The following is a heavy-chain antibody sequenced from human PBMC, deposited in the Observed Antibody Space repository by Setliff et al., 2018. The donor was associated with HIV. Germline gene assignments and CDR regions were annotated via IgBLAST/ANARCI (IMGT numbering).Heavy chain of an antibody. CDR1: EFTFSTYS. CDR2: ISSSSSYI. J-gene: IGHJ5*01. D-gene: IGHD6-13*01. CDR3: ARDVGRIQVWYSSSQRFDW. Sequence: PGGSLRLSCAASEFTFSTYSMNWVRQAPGKGLEWVSSISSSSSYIFYADSVKGRFTISRDNAKNSLYLQMNSLRAEDTAVYYCARDVGRIQVWYSSSQRFDWWGQGTLVTVSS. V-gene: IGHV3-21*01.